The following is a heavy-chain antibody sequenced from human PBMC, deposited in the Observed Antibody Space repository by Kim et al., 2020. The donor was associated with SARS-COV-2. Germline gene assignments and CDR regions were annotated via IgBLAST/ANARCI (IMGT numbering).Heavy chain of an antibody. J-gene: IGHJ4*02. V-gene: IGHV3-23*01. Sequence: GGSLRLSCEASGFTFTSYAMTWVRQAPGKGLEWVASIGITGGNTYYADSMKGRFTISRDNSRDTLFLHMNSLRAEDTAVYYCTKRTSGAWPFDYWGQGTPVTVSS. CDR1: GFTFTSYA. D-gene: IGHD2-2*01. CDR2: IGITGGNT. CDR3: TKRTSGAWPFDY.